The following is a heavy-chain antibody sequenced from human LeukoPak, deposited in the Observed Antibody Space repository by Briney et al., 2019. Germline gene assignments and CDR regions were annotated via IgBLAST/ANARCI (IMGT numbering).Heavy chain of an antibody. CDR1: GGSISSSSYY. V-gene: IGHV3-11*04. CDR2: ISSSGSTR. J-gene: IGHJ6*04. CDR3: AELGITMIGGV. D-gene: IGHD3-10*02. Sequence: PSETLSLTCTVSGGSISSSSYYWGWIRQPPGKGLEWASYISSSGSTRYYADSVKGRFTISRDNAKNSLYLQMNSLRAEDTAVYYCAELGITMIGGVWGKGATVTISS.